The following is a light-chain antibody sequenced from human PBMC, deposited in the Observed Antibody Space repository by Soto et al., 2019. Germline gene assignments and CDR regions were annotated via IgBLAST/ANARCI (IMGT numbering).Light chain of an antibody. CDR2: SNN. V-gene: IGLV1-47*02. Sequence: QSVLTQPPSASGTPRQRVTISCSGSSSNIGTNYVYWYQQVPGTAPKLLIYSNNQRPSGVPDRFSGSKSGTSASLAIRGLRSEDEADYYCATWDDSLRGRVFGGGTKLTVL. CDR1: SSNIGTNY. J-gene: IGLJ3*02. CDR3: ATWDDSLRGRV.